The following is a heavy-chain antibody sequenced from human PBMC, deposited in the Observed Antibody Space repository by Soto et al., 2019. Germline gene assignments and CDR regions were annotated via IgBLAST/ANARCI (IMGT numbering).Heavy chain of an antibody. V-gene: IGHV4-61*01. CDR1: GGSVSTGSYD. J-gene: IGHJ6*02. Sequence: LSLTCTVSGGSVSTGSYDWSWIRQPPGKGLGWIGKIFFTGSAHYNPSLRNRVTMSVDTSKDQFSLTLTSVTAADTAVYYCARDGHGMDVWGQGTTVTVSS. CDR3: ARDGHGMDV. CDR2: IFFTGSA.